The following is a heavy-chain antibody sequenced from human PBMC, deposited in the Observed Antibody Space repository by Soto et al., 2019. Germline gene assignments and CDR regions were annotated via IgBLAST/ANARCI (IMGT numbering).Heavy chain of an antibody. V-gene: IGHV3-66*01. CDR2: IYSDGST. Sequence: EVQLVESGGGLVQPGGSLRLSCAASGFTVSSNYMSWVRQAPGKGLEWVSVIYSDGSTYYADSVKGRFTISRDNSKNTLYLQMNSLRAEDTAVYYCARGNEGPALDYWGQGTLVTVSS. D-gene: IGHD1-1*01. CDR1: GFTVSSNY. J-gene: IGHJ4*02. CDR3: ARGNEGPALDY.